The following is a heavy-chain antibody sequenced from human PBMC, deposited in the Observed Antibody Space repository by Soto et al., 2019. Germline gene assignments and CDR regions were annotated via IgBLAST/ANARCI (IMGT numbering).Heavy chain of an antibody. CDR2: IWYDGSNK. J-gene: IGHJ4*02. Sequence: GGSLRLSCAASGFTFSSYGMHWVRQAPGKGLEWVAVIWYDGSNKYYADSVKGRFTISRDNSKNTLYLQMNSLRAEDTAVYYCARSPVAAAGSADYWGQGTLVTVSS. CDR1: GFTFSSYG. D-gene: IGHD6-13*01. CDR3: ARSPVAAAGSADY. V-gene: IGHV3-33*01.